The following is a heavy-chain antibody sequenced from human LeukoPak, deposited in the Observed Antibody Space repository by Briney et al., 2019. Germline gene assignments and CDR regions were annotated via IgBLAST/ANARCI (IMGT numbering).Heavy chain of an antibody. CDR1: GFTFSDTW. CDR3: ARLNAMLRGPEPIYYFDY. D-gene: IGHD3-10*01. J-gene: IGHJ4*01. CDR2: IRSDGSDT. V-gene: IGHV3-74*01. Sequence: HPGGSLRLSCAASGFTFSDTWMHWVRQAPGEGLVWVSRIRSDGSDTRYAESVKGRFTISRDNAKNSLYLQMNSLRAEDTAMYYCARLNAMLRGPEPIYYFDYWGQGTLVTVSS.